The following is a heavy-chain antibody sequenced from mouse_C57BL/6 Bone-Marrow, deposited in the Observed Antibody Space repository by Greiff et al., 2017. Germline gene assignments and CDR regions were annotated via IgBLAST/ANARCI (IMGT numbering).Heavy chain of an antibody. CDR1: GYTFTGYW. J-gene: IGHJ3*01. V-gene: IGHV1-55*01. CDR2: IYPGSGST. D-gene: IGHD2-3*01. Sequence: QVHLQQPGAELVRPGASVKMSCKASGYTFTGYWITWVKQRPGQGLEWIGDIYPGSGSTNYNEKFKGKATLTVDTSSSTAYMQRSSLTSEDSAVXYCAGGYFAWFAYWGQGTMVTVSA. CDR3: AGGYFAWFAY.